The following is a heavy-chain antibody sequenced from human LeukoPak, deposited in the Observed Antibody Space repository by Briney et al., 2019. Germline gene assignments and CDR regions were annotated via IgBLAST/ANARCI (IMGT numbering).Heavy chain of an antibody. Sequence: GGSLRLFCAACGFTFSNYAMSWVREAPGKGLEWVSYICGSGRGGATYYADSVKGRFTISRDNPKNTLYLQMNSLRAEDTAVYYCAKSGLNRFDYWGQGTLVTVSS. CDR1: GFTFSNYA. D-gene: IGHD2-15*01. CDR2: ICGSGRGGAT. CDR3: AKSGLNRFDY. J-gene: IGHJ4*02. V-gene: IGHV3-23*01.